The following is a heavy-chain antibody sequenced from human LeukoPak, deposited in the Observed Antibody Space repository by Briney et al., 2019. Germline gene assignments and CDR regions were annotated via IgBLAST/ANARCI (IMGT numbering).Heavy chain of an antibody. J-gene: IGHJ4*02. D-gene: IGHD1/OR15-1a*01. CDR1: RGSISSHY. CDR3: ARVNYWDNYFDY. V-gene: IGHV4-59*11. Sequence: SETLSLTCTVSRGSISSHYWSWVRQPPGKGLEWIGDIYHSGSTSYNPSLRSRVTIPIDTPKNQFSLKLTPVTAADTAVYYCARVNYWDNYFDYWGQGTLVTVSS. CDR2: IYHSGST.